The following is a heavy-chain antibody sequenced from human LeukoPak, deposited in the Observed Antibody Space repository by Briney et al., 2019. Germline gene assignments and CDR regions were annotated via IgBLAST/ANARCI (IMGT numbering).Heavy chain of an antibody. CDR3: ARPRDSGWSKTWDY. V-gene: IGHV3-7*03. CDR2: IKQDGTEK. CDR1: GFTFSSYW. Sequence: GGSLRLSYAGSGFTFSSYWMTWVRQAPGKGLEWVANIKQDGTEKYYVDSVKGRFTISRDNAQNSLFLQVNSLRAEDTAVYYCARPRDSGWSKTWDYWGQGTLVTVSS. D-gene: IGHD6-13*01. J-gene: IGHJ4*02.